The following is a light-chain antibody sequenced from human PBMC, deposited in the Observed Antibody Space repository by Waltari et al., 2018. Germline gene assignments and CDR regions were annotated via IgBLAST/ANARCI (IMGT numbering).Light chain of an antibody. CDR1: QSVSSSY. CDR3: QQYGSSPQT. V-gene: IGKV3-20*01. CDR2: GAS. Sequence: EIVLTQSPGTLSLSPGERATPSRRASQSVSSSYLAWYQQKPGQAPRLLIYGASSRATGIPDRFSGSGSGTDFTLTISRLEPEDFAVYYCQQYGSSPQTFGQGTKLEIK. J-gene: IGKJ2*01.